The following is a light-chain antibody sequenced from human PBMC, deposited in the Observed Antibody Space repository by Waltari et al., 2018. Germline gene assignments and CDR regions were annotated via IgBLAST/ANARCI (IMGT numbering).Light chain of an antibody. CDR3: QQYDNLQFT. CDR2: DAS. J-gene: IGKJ3*01. Sequence: DIQMTQSPSSLSASVGARVTITCQASQDISNYLNWYQQKPGKAPKLLIYDASNLETGVPSRFSGSGSGTDFTFTISSLQPEDIATYYCQQYDNLQFTFGPGTKVDIK. V-gene: IGKV1-33*01. CDR1: QDISNY.